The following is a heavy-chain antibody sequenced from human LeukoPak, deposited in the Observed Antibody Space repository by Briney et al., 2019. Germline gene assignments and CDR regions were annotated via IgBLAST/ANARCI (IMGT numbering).Heavy chain of an antibody. Sequence: SQTLSLTCAISGDSVSSNSVTWNWIRQSPSRGLEWLGRTYYRSTWYNDYAVSVRGRITVNTDTSKNQFSLHLNSVTPEDTAVYYCARRLTQYDCFDPWGQGILVTVSS. J-gene: IGHJ5*02. V-gene: IGHV6-1*01. CDR2: TYYRSTWYN. D-gene: IGHD2-2*01. CDR1: GDSVSSNSVT. CDR3: ARRLTQYDCFDP.